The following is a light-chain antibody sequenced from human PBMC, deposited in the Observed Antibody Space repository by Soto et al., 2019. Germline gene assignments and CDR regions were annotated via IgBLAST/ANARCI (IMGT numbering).Light chain of an antibody. CDR1: SRDVGNYKY. CDR2: EVS. J-gene: IGLJ1*01. V-gene: IGLV2-14*01. CDR3: FSYTSSGTYV. Sequence: SVLTQPASVSGSPGQSITISCTGTSRDVGNYKYVSWYQQHPGKAPKLMIYEVSNRPSGVSNRFSGSKSGNTASLTISGLQADDETDYYCFSYTSSGTYVFGTGTKV.